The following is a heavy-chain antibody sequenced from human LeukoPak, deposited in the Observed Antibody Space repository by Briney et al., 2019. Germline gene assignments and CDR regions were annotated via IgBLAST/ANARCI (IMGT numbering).Heavy chain of an antibody. CDR2: IYTSGST. J-gene: IGHJ4*02. CDR3: ARERGLGGVLSDY. CDR1: GGSISSYY. Sequence: PSETLSLTCTASGGSISSYYWSWIRQPAGKGLEWIGRIYTSGSTNYNPSLKSRVTISVDKSKNQFSLKLSSVTAADTAVYYCARERGLGGVLSDYWGQGTLVTVSS. V-gene: IGHV4-4*07. D-gene: IGHD3-16*01.